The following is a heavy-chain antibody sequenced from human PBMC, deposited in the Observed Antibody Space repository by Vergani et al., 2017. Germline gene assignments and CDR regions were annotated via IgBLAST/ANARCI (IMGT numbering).Heavy chain of an antibody. Sequence: EVQLVESGGGLVKPGGSLRLSCAASGFSFSSYSMNWVRQAPGKGLAWVASISGSSSYVFYRDSVEGRFTITRDNAKKSVYLQMNSLRAEDTAMYFCASGLWDCTRIRCSAPADWGQGTQVTVSS. D-gene: IGHD2-8*01. CDR2: ISGSSSYV. CDR3: ASGLWDCTRIRCSAPAD. V-gene: IGHV3-21*02. CDR1: GFSFSSYS. J-gene: IGHJ4*02.